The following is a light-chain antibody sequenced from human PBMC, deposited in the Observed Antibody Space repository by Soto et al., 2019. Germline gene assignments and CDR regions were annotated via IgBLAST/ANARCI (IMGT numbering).Light chain of an antibody. J-gene: IGLJ2*01. Sequence: QSVLTQPPSVSGAPGQRVTISCTGSSSNIGAGYDVHWYQQLPGTAPKLLIYGNSNRPSGVPDRFSGSKSGTSASLAITGLQAEHEADYYSQSYDSSLSGSRVVFGGGTKLTVL. CDR2: GNS. CDR1: SSNIGAGYD. V-gene: IGLV1-40*01. CDR3: QSYDSSLSGSRVV.